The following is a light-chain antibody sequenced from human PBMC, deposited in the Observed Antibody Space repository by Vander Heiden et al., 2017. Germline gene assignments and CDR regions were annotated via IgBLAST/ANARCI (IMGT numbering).Light chain of an antibody. CDR3: QQRSNWPPET. V-gene: IGKV3-11*01. Sequence: ESVLTQSPATLSLSPGERATLSCRASQSISSYLAWYQQKPGQAPRLLIYDASNRATGTPARFSGSGSGTDFTLTISSLEPEDFVVYYCQQRSNWPPETFGQGTKLETK. J-gene: IGKJ2*01. CDR1: QSISSY. CDR2: DAS.